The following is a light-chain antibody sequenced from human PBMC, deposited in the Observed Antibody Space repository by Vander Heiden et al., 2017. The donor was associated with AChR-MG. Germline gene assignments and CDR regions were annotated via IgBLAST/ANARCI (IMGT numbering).Light chain of an antibody. V-gene: IGLV2-14*03. CDR2: DVT. Sequence: QSALTLPAPASGSPGQSIILPFSGDLANTDVSWYQQHPAKTPNLLSYDVTNRPSGVSVRFSGSHSANSASLTVSGLQAEDEADYDCSYYTRTLTLVFGGGTKLTVL. CDR3: SYYTRTLTLV. J-gene: IGLJ2*01. CDR1: DLANTD.